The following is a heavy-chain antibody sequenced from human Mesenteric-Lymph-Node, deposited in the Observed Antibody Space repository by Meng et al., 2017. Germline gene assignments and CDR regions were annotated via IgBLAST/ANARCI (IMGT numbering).Heavy chain of an antibody. CDR3: ARLAGDGADFAY. CDR1: GGSLSPYY. Sequence: VQLRESGPGLVKPSETLSLTCTVSGGSLSPYYWSWIRQPPGKGLEWIGYIYFSGSTKYNPSLKSRVTISIDTSKSQISLKLTSVTAADTAVYFCARLAGDGADFAYWGQGTLVTVSS. D-gene: IGHD2-21*02. J-gene: IGHJ4*02. CDR2: IYFSGST. V-gene: IGHV4-59*08.